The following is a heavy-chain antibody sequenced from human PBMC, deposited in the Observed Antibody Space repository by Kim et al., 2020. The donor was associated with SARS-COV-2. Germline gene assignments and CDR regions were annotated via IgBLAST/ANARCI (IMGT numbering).Heavy chain of an antibody. V-gene: IGHV6-1*01. CDR1: GDSVSSNSAA. Sequence: SQTLSLTCAISGDSVSSNSAAWNWIRQSPSRGLEWLGRTYYRSKWYNDYAVSVKSRITINPDTSKNQFSLQLNSVTPEDTAVYYCARANYDYVWGSYREHNWFDPWGQGTLAT. CDR3: ARANYDYVWGSYREHNWFDP. J-gene: IGHJ5*02. D-gene: IGHD3-16*02. CDR2: TYYRSKWYN.